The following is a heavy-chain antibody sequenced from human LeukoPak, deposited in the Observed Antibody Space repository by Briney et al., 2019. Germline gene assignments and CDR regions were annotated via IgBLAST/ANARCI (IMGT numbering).Heavy chain of an antibody. CDR1: GGTFSSYT. J-gene: IGHJ4*02. D-gene: IGHD6-19*01. V-gene: IGHV1-69*04. CDR2: IIPILGIA. Sequence: SVKVSCKASGGTFSSYTISWVRQAPGQGLEWMGRIIPILGIANYAQKFQGRVTITANKSTSTAYMELSSLRSEDTAVYYCARDVAVAGSFDYWGQGTLVTVSS. CDR3: ARDVAVAGSFDY.